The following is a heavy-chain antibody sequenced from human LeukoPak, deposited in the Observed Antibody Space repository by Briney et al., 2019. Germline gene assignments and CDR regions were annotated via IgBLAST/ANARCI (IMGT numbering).Heavy chain of an antibody. J-gene: IGHJ5*02. CDR1: GGTFSSYT. CDR2: IIPIFGTA. D-gene: IGHD2-15*01. Sequence: ASVKLSCNSSGGTFSSYTISWVRQAPAQGLEWMGGIIPIFGTANYAQKFQGRGTITTDESTSTAYMELSSLRSEDTAVYYCARGQRCSGGSCYPIFNNWFDPWGQGTLVTVSS. V-gene: IGHV1-69*05. CDR3: ARGQRCSGGSCYPIFNNWFDP.